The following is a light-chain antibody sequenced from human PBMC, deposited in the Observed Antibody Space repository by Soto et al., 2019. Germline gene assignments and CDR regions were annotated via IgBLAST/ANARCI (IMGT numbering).Light chain of an antibody. Sequence: QSALTQPASVSGSPGQWITISCAGTSSDVGDYNYVSWYQQYPGKAPKLLIYGVSNRPSGVSNHFSASKSGNTASLTISGLQAEGEADYYCSSYTSSSTLGVFGGGTKQTV. CDR3: SSYTSSSTLGV. CDR2: GVS. CDR1: SSDVGDYNY. J-gene: IGLJ3*02. V-gene: IGLV2-14*01.